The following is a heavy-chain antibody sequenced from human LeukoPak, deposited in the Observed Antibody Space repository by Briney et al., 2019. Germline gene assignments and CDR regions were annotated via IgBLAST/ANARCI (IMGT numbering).Heavy chain of an antibody. CDR1: GYRFTSYW. D-gene: IGHD6-13*01. V-gene: IGHV5-51*01. J-gene: IGHJ1*01. CDR3: ARHDIGGDSSSWYIY. CDR2: IYPGDSET. Sequence: GESLKISCYGSGYRFTSYWIVWVRQMPGKGLEWMGIIYPGDSETRYRPSFQGQVTISADKSISTAYLQWSSLKASDTAMYYCARHDIGGDSSSWYIYWGQGTLVTVSS.